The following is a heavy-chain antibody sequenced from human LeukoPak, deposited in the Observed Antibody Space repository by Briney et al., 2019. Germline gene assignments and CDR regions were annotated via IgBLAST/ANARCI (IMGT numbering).Heavy chain of an antibody. V-gene: IGHV1-46*01. CDR3: AILRYNWNNLDP. CDR1: GYTFTSYY. Sequence: ASVKVSCKASGYTFTSYYMHWVRQAPGQGLEWMGIINPNGGSTTYAQKFQGRVTMTRETSTSTVYMELSSLRSEDTAVYYCAILRYNWNNLDPWGRGTLVTVSS. J-gene: IGHJ5*02. D-gene: IGHD1-1*01. CDR2: INPNGGST.